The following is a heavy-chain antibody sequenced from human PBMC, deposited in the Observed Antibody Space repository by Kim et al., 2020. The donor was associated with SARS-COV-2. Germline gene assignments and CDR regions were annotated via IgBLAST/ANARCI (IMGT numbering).Heavy chain of an antibody. J-gene: IGHJ4*02. Sequence: GGSLRLSCAASGFTFSSYGMHWVRQAPGKGLEWVAVISYDGSNKYYADSVKGRFTISRDNSKNTLYLQMNSLRAEDTAVYYCAKVGGVAVAGTDWYFDYWGQGTLVTVSS. V-gene: IGHV3-30*18. CDR1: GFTFSSYG. CDR3: AKVGGVAVAGTDWYFDY. CDR2: ISYDGSNK. D-gene: IGHD6-19*01.